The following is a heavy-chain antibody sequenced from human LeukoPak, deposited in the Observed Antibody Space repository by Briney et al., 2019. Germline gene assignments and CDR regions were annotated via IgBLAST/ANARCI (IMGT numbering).Heavy chain of an antibody. CDR2: ISSSSSTI. Sequence: GGSLRLSCAASGFTVSSMYMNWVRQAPGKGLEWVSYISSSSSTIYYADAVKGRFTISRDNAKNSLYLQMNSLRAEDTAVYYCASPEDYGGNSDAFDIWGQGTMVTVSS. V-gene: IGHV3-48*04. D-gene: IGHD4-23*01. J-gene: IGHJ3*02. CDR1: GFTVSSMY. CDR3: ASPEDYGGNSDAFDI.